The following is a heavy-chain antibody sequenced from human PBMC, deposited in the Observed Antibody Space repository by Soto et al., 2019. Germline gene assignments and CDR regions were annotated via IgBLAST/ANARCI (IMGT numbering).Heavy chain of an antibody. CDR3: ARVWSYSSSWYFDY. J-gene: IGHJ4*02. Sequence: SETLSLTCTVSGGSISSYYWSWIRQPPGKGLEWIGYIYYSGSTNYNPSLKSRVTISVDTSKNQFSLKLSSVTAADTAVYYCARVWSYSSSWYFDYWGQGSLVTVST. D-gene: IGHD6-13*01. CDR1: GGSISSYY. V-gene: IGHV4-59*01. CDR2: IYYSGST.